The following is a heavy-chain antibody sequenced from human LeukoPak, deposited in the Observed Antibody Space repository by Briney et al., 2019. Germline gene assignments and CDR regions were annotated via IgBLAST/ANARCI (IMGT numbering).Heavy chain of an antibody. V-gene: IGHV1-24*01. CDR2: FDPEDGET. J-gene: IGHJ5*02. CDR1: GYTFTNYY. Sequence: ASVKVSCKASGYTFTNYYIHWVRQAPGQGLEWMGGFDPEDGETIYAQKFQGRVTMTEDTSTDTAYMELSSLRSDDTAVYYCARDLRAVVAATLLNWFDPWGQGTLVTVSS. D-gene: IGHD2-15*01. CDR3: ARDLRAVVAATLLNWFDP.